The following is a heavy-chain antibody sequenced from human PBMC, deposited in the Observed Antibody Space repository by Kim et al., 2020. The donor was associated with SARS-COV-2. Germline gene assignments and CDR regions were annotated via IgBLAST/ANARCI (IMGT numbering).Heavy chain of an antibody. Sequence: GESLKISCKGSGYSFTSYWIGWVRQMPGKGLEWMGIIYPGDSDTRYSPSFQGQVTISADKSISTAYLQWSSLKASDTAMYYCASLSVEWFGELWGYYFDYWGQGTLVTVSS. CDR1: GYSFTSYW. CDR3: ASLSVEWFGELWGYYFDY. V-gene: IGHV5-51*01. D-gene: IGHD3-10*01. CDR2: IYPGDSDT. J-gene: IGHJ4*02.